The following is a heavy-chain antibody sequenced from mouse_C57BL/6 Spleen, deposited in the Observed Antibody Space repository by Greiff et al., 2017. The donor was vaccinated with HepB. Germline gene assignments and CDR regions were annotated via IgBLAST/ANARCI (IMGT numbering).Heavy chain of an antibody. CDR1: GFNIKDYY. Sequence: EVMLVESGAELVKPGASVKLSCTASGFNIKDYYMHWVKQRTEQGLEWIGRIDPEDGETKYAPKFQGKATITADTSSNTAYLQLSSLTSEDTAVYYCAGIYYGNYGVAMDCWGQGTSVTVSS. CDR2: IDPEDGET. D-gene: IGHD2-1*01. CDR3: AGIYYGNYGVAMDC. V-gene: IGHV14-2*01. J-gene: IGHJ4*01.